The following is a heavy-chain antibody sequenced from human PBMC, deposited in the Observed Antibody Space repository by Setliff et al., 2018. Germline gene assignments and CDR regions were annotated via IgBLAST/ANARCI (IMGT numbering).Heavy chain of an antibody. CDR2: IPAGGSDT. Sequence: PGASLKISCTGSGYTFSNYWVGWVRQMPGKGLEWRGVIPAGGSDTRYSPSLRGQVTCSADKSISTAYLQWSTLKASDTAMYYCARLGSSSWYNDVFDFWGPGTMVTVSS. D-gene: IGHD6-13*01. V-gene: IGHV5-51*01. J-gene: IGHJ3*01. CDR3: ARLGSSSWYNDVFDF. CDR1: GYTFSNYW.